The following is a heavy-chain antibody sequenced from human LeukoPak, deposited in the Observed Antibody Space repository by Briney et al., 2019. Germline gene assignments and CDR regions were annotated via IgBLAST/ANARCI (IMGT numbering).Heavy chain of an antibody. CDR1: GFTFSDYY. CDR3: ARSSIAARPFYMDV. V-gene: IGHV3-11*04. D-gene: IGHD6-6*01. CDR2: ISSSGSTI. J-gene: IGHJ6*03. Sequence: GGSLRLSCAASGFTFSDYYMSWIRQAPGKGLDWVSYISSSGSTIYYADSVKGRFTTSRDNAKNSLYLQMNSLRAEDTAVYYCARSSIAARPFYMDVWGKGTTVTVSS.